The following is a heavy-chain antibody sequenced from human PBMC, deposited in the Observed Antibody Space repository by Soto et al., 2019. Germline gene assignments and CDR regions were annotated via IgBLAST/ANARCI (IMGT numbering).Heavy chain of an antibody. CDR2: ISDSGGS. J-gene: IGHJ4*02. CDR3: GKEKAKIGIPLFDH. Sequence: DVQLLESGGGLVHPGGSLRLSCAASGFTFSNYAMSWVRQAPGKGLEWVSGISDSGGSFYADSVKGRFTISRDNAKNTLYLEMNSLRADDTAVYYCGKEKAKIGIPLFDHWGQGTMVTVSS. V-gene: IGHV3-23*01. CDR1: GFTFSNYA. D-gene: IGHD1-20*01.